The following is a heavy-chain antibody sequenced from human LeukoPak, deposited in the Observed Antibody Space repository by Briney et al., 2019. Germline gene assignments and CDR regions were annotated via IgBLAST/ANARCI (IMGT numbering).Heavy chain of an antibody. CDR3: TTAPAAFDI. CDR1: GFTFSNAW. J-gene: IGHJ3*02. Sequence: GGSLRLSCAASGFTFSNAWMSWVRQAPGKGLEWVGRIKSKSDGGTTDYAAPVKGRFTISRDDSKSTLYVQMNSLEIEDTAIYYCTTAPAAFDIWGQGTMVTVSS. V-gene: IGHV3-15*01. CDR2: IKSKSDGGTT.